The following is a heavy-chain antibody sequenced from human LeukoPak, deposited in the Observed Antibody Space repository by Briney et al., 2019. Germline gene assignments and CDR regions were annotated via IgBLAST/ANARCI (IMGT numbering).Heavy chain of an antibody. Sequence: PGGSLRLSCAASGFTFSSYAMSWVRQAPGKGLEWVSAISGSGGSTYYADSVKGRLAISRDNSKNTLYLQMNSLRAEDTAVYYCAKDHSGSYYLFDYWGQGTLVTVSS. J-gene: IGHJ4*02. CDR2: ISGSGGST. V-gene: IGHV3-23*01. CDR1: GFTFSSYA. D-gene: IGHD1-26*01. CDR3: AKDHSGSYYLFDY.